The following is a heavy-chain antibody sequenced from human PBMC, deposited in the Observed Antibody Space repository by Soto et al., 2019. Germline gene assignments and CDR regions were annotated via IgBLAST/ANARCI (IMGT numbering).Heavy chain of an antibody. Sequence: SQTLSLTCTISGDSVSSNSAAWNWIRQSPSRGLEWLGRTYYRSKWYNDYAVSVKSRITINPDTSKNQFSLQLNSVTPEDTAVYYCARAVSTSRRYYYYGMDVWGQGTTVTSP. J-gene: IGHJ6*02. CDR2: TYYRSKWYN. CDR1: GDSVSSNSAA. V-gene: IGHV6-1*01. CDR3: ARAVSTSRRYYYYGMDV. D-gene: IGHD2-2*01.